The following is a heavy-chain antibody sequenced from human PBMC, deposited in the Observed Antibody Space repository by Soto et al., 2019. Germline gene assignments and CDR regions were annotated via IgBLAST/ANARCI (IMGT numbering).Heavy chain of an antibody. V-gene: IGHV4-30-2*01. J-gene: IGHJ4*02. D-gene: IGHD4-4*01. Sequence: SETLSLTCAVSGGSISSGGYSWSWIRQPPGKGLEWIGYIYHSGSTYYNPSLKCRVTISVDRSKNQFSLKLSSVTAADTAVYYCARGMTTVTTLDCWGQGTLVTVSS. CDR3: ARGMTTVTTLDC. CDR1: GGSISSGGYS. CDR2: IYHSGST.